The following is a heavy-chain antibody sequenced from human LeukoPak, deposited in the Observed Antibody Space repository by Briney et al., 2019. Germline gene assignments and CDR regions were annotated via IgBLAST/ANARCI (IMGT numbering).Heavy chain of an antibody. CDR2: ISSSSSYI. CDR1: GFTFSSYS. Sequence: GGSLRLSCAACGFTFSSYSMNWVRQAPGKGLEWVSSISSSSSYIYYADSVKGRFTIARDNAKNSLYLQMNSLRAEDTAVYYCARGYEALRPRDAFDIWGQGTMVTVSS. J-gene: IGHJ3*02. CDR3: ARGYEALRPRDAFDI. V-gene: IGHV3-21*01. D-gene: IGHD3-3*01.